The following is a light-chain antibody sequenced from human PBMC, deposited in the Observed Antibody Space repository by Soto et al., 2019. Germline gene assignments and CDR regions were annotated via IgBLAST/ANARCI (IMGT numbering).Light chain of an antibody. CDR2: EVD. CDR3: QAYDYSLTAFV. J-gene: IGLJ3*02. V-gene: IGLV2-8*01. Sequence: QSALTQPPSASGSPGQSVAISCTGTSSDVGGYNYVSWYQQHPGKAPKLMIYEVDKRPSGVPDRFSGSKSGTSASLAITGLQAEDEADYYCQAYDYSLTAFVFGGGTKVTVL. CDR1: SSDVGGYNY.